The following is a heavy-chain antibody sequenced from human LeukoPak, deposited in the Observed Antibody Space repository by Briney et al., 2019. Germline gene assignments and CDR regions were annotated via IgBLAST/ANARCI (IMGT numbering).Heavy chain of an antibody. CDR1: GCTFTGYY. CDR3: ARNGEV. Sequence: GASVKVSCKASGCTFTGYYMHWMRQAPGQGLEWMGWVNANSGDTNYAQKFQGRVTMTRDTSISTAYMELSRLRSDDTAVYYCARNGEVWGQGTLVTVSS. CDR2: VNANSGDT. J-gene: IGHJ4*02. D-gene: IGHD3-10*01. V-gene: IGHV1-2*02.